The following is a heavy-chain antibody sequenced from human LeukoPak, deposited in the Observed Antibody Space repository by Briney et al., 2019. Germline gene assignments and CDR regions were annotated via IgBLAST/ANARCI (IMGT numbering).Heavy chain of an antibody. CDR2: ISSSGSTI. CDR3: ARERTYYYYYMDV. CDR1: GFTFSDYY. J-gene: IGHJ6*03. Sequence: GGSLRLSCAASGFTFSDYYMSWIRQAPGKGLEWVSYISSSGSTIYYADSVKGRFTISRDNAKNSLYLQMNSLRAEDTAVYYCARERTYYYYYMDVWGKGTTVTVSS. V-gene: IGHV3-11*01.